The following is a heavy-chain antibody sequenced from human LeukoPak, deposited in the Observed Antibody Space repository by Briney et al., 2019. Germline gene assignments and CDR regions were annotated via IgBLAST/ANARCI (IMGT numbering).Heavy chain of an antibody. J-gene: IGHJ4*02. CDR2: ISGSGGST. CDR3: AKGYSSSASSGRFGY. Sequence: GGSLRLSCAASGFTFSSYAMNWVRQAPGKGLEWVSGISGSGGSTYYADFVDGRFTISRDNSKNTLYLQMNSLRAEDTAVYYCAKGYSSSASSGRFGYWGQGTLVAVSS. D-gene: IGHD6-13*01. CDR1: GFTFSSYA. V-gene: IGHV3-23*01.